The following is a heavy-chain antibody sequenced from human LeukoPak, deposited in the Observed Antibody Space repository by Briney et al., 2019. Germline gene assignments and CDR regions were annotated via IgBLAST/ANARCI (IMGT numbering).Heavy chain of an antibody. V-gene: IGHV4-30-4*08. J-gene: IGHJ6*03. CDR1: GGSISSGDYY. CDR3: ARGGGYYDILTGYSPYYYNYMDV. CDR2: IYYSGST. D-gene: IGHD3-9*01. Sequence: SETLSLTCTVSGGSISSGDYYWSWIRQPPGEGLEWIGYIYYSGSTYYNPSLKSRVTISVDTSKNQFSLKLSSVTAADTAVYYCARGGGYYDILTGYSPYYYNYMDVWGKGTTVTVSS.